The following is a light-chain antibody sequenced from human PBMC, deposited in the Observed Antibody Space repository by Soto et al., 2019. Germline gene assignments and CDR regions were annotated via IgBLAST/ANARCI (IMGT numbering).Light chain of an antibody. CDR2: EVS. CDR3: CSYAGTSYV. J-gene: IGLJ1*01. Sequence: QSVLTQPASVSGSPGQSITISCTGTNSDVGTYNLVSWYQQHPGKAPKLMIYEVSKRPSGVSNRFSGSKSGNTASLTICGLQAEDDADYYCCSYAGTSYVFGTGTKVTVL. CDR1: NSDVGTYNL. V-gene: IGLV2-23*02.